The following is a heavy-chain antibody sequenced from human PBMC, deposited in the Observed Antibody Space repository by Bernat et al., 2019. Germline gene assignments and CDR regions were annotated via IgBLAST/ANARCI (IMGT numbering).Heavy chain of an antibody. J-gene: IGHJ4*02. CDR2: LYTNGKT. D-gene: IGHD6-19*01. CDR3: ARDMPPPDQWLPTT. Sequence: EVQLVESGGGLIQPGGSLTLSCAASGFTVSVNYMSWVRQAPGKGLEWLSVLYTNGKTYYADSVKGRFTIYSDSSENTLDLQMNSLRAEDTAVYYCARDMPPPDQWLPTTWGQGTLVTVSS. CDR1: GFTVSVNY. V-gene: IGHV3-53*01.